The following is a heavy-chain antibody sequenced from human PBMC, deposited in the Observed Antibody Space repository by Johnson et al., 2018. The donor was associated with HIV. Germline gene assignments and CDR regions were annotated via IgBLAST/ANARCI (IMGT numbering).Heavy chain of an antibody. V-gene: IGHV3-66*01. CDR1: GITVSSSY. CDR2: IYSGGNT. Sequence: EKLVESGGGLVQPGGSLRLSCAASGITVSSSYMSWVRQAPGKGLEWVSVIYSGGNTYYADSVRGRFTISRDNSKNTLYLQMGSLRAEDMAVYYCARFPPGERDDAFDIWGQGTMVTVSS. D-gene: IGHD1-1*01. CDR3: ARFPPGERDDAFDI. J-gene: IGHJ3*02.